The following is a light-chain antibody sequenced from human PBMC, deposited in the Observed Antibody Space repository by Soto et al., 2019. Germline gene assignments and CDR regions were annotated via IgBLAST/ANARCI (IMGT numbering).Light chain of an antibody. J-gene: IGKJ1*01. CDR1: QSVSSSY. Sequence: EIVLTQSPGTLSLSPGERATLSCRASQSVSSSYLVWYQQKPGQAPRLLIYGASSRATGIPDRFSGSGSGTDFTLTISRLEPEDFAVYYCQQYDNWPPWTFGQGTTVDFK. CDR3: QQYDNWPPWT. V-gene: IGKV3-20*01. CDR2: GAS.